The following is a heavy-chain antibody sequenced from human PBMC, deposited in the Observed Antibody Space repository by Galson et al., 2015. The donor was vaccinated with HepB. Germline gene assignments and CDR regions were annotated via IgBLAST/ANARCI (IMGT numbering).Heavy chain of an antibody. J-gene: IGHJ4*02. D-gene: IGHD3-16*01. Sequence: SLRLSCAASGFTFSNYALHWVRQAPGKGLEWISLISYNGDNKFYSDSVRGRFTVSRDNSKNTLYLQMDSLRPDDTAVYACARDYTHDWPGGIDYWGQGTLVTVSS. CDR3: ARDYTHDWPGGIDY. V-gene: IGHV3-30-3*01. CDR1: GFTFSNYA. CDR2: ISYNGDNK.